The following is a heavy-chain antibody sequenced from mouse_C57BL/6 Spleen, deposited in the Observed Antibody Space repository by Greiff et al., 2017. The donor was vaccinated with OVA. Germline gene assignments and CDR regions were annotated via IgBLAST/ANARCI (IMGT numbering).Heavy chain of an antibody. CDR1: GYTFTSYW. CDR2: INPSNGGT. CDR3: ARSGNDGYFSWFAY. J-gene: IGHJ3*01. Sequence: QVQLQQPGPELVKPGASVKLSCKASGYTFTSYWMHWVKQRPGQGLEWIGNINPSNGGTNYNEKFKSKATLTVDKSSSTAYMQLSSLTSEDSAVYYCARSGNDGYFSWFAYWGQGTLVTVSA. D-gene: IGHD2-3*01. V-gene: IGHV1-53*01.